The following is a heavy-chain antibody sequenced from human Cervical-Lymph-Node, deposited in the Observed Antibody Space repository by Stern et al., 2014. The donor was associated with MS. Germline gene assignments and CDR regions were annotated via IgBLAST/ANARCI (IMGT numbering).Heavy chain of an antibody. CDR2: ITNVGST. J-gene: IGHJ4*02. D-gene: IGHD1-1*01. V-gene: IGHV3-53*01. CDR3: ARDTSSPERSDW. Sequence: EVQLVESGGGVIQPGGSLRLSCTASGVTVRRDYMTWVRQAPGKGLEWVSLITNVGSTFSTDSVKGRFTISRDDSKNTVYLHMTSLRAEDTAMYYCARDTSSPERSDWWGQGTLVTVSS. CDR1: GVTVRRDY.